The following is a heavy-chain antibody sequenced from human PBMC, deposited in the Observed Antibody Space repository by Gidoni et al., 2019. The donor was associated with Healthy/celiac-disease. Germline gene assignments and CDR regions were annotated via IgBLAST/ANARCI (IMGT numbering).Heavy chain of an antibody. CDR1: GFTFTRYA. CDR2: SSGSGGST. CDR3: AKDWDYYDSSGTFDY. J-gene: IGHJ4*02. V-gene: IGHV3-23*01. Sequence: EVQLLESGGGLVQPGGSLRLSCAASGFTFTRYAMSWGRQAPGKGLEWVSASSGSGGSTYYADSVKGRFTISRDNSKNTLYLQMNSLRAEDTAVYYCAKDWDYYDSSGTFDYWGQGTLVTVSS. D-gene: IGHD3-22*01.